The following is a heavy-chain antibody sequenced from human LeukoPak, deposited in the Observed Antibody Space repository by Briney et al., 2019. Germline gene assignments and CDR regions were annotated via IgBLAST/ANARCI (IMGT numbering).Heavy chain of an antibody. Sequence: GGSLRLSCAASGFTVSSNYVSWVRQAPGKGLEWVSVIYSGGSTYYADSVKGRFTISRHNFKNTLYLQMNSLRAEDTAVYYCARDSGSYYGMDVWGQGTTVTVSS. D-gene: IGHD6-25*01. V-gene: IGHV3-53*04. CDR1: GFTVSSNY. J-gene: IGHJ6*02. CDR2: IYSGGST. CDR3: ARDSGSYYGMDV.